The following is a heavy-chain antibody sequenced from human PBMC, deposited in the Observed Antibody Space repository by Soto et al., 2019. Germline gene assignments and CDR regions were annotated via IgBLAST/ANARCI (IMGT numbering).Heavy chain of an antibody. CDR2: ISSSGSTI. D-gene: IGHD6-19*01. Sequence: QVQLVESGGGLVKPGGSLRLSCAASGFTFSDYYMSWIRQAPGKGLEWVAYISSSGSTIYYADSVKGRFTISRDNAKNSLDLQMNSLRAEDTAVYYCERVTHIAVAEELDYWGQGTLVTVSS. V-gene: IGHV3-11*01. CDR3: ERVTHIAVAEELDY. CDR1: GFTFSDYY. J-gene: IGHJ4*02.